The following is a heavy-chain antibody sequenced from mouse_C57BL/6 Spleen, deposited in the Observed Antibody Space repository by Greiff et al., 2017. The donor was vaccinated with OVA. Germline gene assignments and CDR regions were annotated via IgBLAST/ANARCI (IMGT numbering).Heavy chain of an antibody. J-gene: IGHJ2*01. Sequence: EVKLQESGPELVKPGASVKMSCKASGYTFTDYNMHWVKQSHGKSLEWIGYINPNNGGTSYNQKFKGKATLTVNKSSSTAYMELRSLTSEDSAVYYCARWLLPFDYWGQGTTLTVSS. CDR2: INPNNGGT. D-gene: IGHD2-3*01. CDR1: GYTFTDYN. CDR3: ARWLLPFDY. V-gene: IGHV1-22*01.